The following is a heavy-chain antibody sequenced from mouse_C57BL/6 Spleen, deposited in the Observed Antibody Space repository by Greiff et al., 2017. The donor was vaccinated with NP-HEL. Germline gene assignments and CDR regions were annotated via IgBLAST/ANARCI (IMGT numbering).Heavy chain of an antibody. V-gene: IGHV1-59*01. Sequence: QVQLQQPGAELVRPGTSVKLSCKASGYTFTSYWMHWVKQRPGQGLEWIGVIDPSDSYTNYNQKFKGKATLTVDTSSSTAYMQLSSLTSEDSAVYYCARSSYGSSYEAMDYWGQGTSVTVSS. D-gene: IGHD1-1*01. CDR3: ARSSYGSSYEAMDY. CDR2: IDPSDSYT. CDR1: GYTFTSYW. J-gene: IGHJ4*01.